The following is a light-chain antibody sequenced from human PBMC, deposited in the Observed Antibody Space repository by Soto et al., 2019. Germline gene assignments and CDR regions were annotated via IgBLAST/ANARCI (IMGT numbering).Light chain of an antibody. CDR3: AAWDDSLNVLV. V-gene: IGLV1-44*01. J-gene: IGLJ2*01. CDR2: SNN. CDR1: SSNIGSKS. Sequence: QSVLTQPPSVSGTPGQTVTISCSGSSSNIGSKSVSWYQHLPQTAPKLLIYSNNQRPSGVPDRFSGSKSGTSASLAISGLQSDDETQYYCAAWDDSLNVLVFGGGTKLTVL.